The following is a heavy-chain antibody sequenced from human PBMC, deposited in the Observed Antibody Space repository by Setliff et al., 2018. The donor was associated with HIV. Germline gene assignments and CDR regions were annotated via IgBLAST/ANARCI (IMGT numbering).Heavy chain of an antibody. Sequence: LSLTCTVSGGSINSRSYSWGWIRQPPGKGLEWIGSFYYTGSTYYNPPLKSRVTISIDTSKNQFSLKLSSVTAADTAVYYCARLPLRSGSPIDYWGQGTLVTVSS. CDR1: GGSINSRSYS. CDR2: FYYTGST. J-gene: IGHJ4*02. D-gene: IGHD1-26*01. V-gene: IGHV4-39*07. CDR3: ARLPLRSGSPIDY.